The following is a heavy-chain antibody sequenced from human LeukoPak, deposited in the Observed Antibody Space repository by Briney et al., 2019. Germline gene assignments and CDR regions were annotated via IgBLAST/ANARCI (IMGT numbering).Heavy chain of an antibody. CDR3: AMSTVNTGWPRDPNKYYYFMDV. V-gene: IGHV1-69*13. CDR1: GYTLTELS. J-gene: IGHJ6*03. CDR2: IIPIFSTT. D-gene: IGHD4-17*01. Sequence: SVKVSCKVSGYTLTELSMHWVRQAPGKGLEWMGGIIPIFSTTDYAQEFQGRVTITADESTRTAYMELSSLRSEDTAVYYCAMSTVNTGWPRDPNKYYYFMDVWGEGTTVTVSS.